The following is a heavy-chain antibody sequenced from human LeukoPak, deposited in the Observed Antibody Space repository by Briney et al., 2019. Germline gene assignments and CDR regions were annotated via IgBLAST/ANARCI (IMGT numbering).Heavy chain of an antibody. J-gene: IGHJ5*02. Sequence: GASVKVSCKASGYTLASYGISWVRQAPGQGLEWMGWISAYNGNTNYAQKLQGRVTMTTDTSTSTAYMELRSLRSDDTAVYYCARGHSRSGSGSWFDPWGQGTLVTVSS. V-gene: IGHV1-18*01. D-gene: IGHD3-10*01. CDR3: ARGHSRSGSGSWFDP. CDR1: GYTLASYG. CDR2: ISAYNGNT.